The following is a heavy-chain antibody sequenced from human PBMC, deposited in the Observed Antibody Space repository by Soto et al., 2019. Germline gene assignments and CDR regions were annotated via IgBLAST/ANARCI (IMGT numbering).Heavy chain of an antibody. CDR1: GGSISSGDYY. CDR2: IYYSGST. Sequence: SETLSLTCTVSGGSISSGDYYWSWIRQPPGKGLEWIGYIYYSGSTYYNPSLKSRVTISGDTSKNQFSLKLSSVTAADTAVYYCARTWGDYVFGMDVWGQGTTVTSP. V-gene: IGHV4-30-4*01. D-gene: IGHD4-17*01. J-gene: IGHJ6*02. CDR3: ARTWGDYVFGMDV.